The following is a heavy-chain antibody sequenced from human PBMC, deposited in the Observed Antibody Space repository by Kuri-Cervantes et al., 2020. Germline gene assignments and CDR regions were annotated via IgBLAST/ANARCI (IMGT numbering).Heavy chain of an antibody. CDR3: AKTVGSITRPDY. Sequence: GESLKISCAASGFTFSSYAMSWVRQAPGKGLEWVSAISGSGGSTYYADSVKGRFTISRDNSKNTLYLQMHSLRAEDTAVYYCAKTVGSITRPDYWGQGTLVTVSS. V-gene: IGHV3-23*01. J-gene: IGHJ4*02. CDR2: ISGSGGST. D-gene: IGHD1-26*01. CDR1: GFTFSSYA.